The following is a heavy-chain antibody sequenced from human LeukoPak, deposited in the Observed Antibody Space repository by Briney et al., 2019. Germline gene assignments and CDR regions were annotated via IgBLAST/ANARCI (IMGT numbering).Heavy chain of an antibody. V-gene: IGHV3-23*01. CDR3: AIFPERPRCYYGSGTKGFDY. D-gene: IGHD3-10*01. J-gene: IGHJ4*02. CDR1: GFTFSSYA. Sequence: GGSLRLSCAASGFTFSSYAMSWAGQPPGKGLEWFSDISGSGGRTYYADSVKGRSTISSDNSKNTLYLQMNSLRAEDTAVYYCAIFPERPRCYYGSGTKGFDYWGQGTLVTVSS. CDR2: ISGSGGRT.